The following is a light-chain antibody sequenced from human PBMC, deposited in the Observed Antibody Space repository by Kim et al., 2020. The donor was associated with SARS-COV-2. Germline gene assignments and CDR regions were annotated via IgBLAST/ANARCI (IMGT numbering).Light chain of an antibody. Sequence: QSALPQPPSVSGSPGQSVTISCTGTSRDVGSYNRVSWYQQPPGTAPKLLIYEVSNRPSGVPDRFSGSKSGNTASLTISGLQAEDEADYSCNSYTSRITFVFGTGTKVAVL. CDR3: NSYTSRITFV. CDR2: EVS. CDR1: SRDVGSYNR. V-gene: IGLV2-18*02. J-gene: IGLJ1*01.